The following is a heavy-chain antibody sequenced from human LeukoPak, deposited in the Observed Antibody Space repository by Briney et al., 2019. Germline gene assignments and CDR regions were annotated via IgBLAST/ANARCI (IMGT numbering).Heavy chain of an antibody. J-gene: IGHJ4*02. Sequence: GGPLRLSCAVSGVTVSSNHMSWVGQAPGKGLEWVSAIFSGGGTYYADSVKGRFILSRDISKNTLYLQMNSLRAEDTAVYYCVRDASWGQGALVTVSS. V-gene: IGHV3-66*01. CDR2: IFSGGGT. CDR3: VRDAS. CDR1: GVTVSSNH.